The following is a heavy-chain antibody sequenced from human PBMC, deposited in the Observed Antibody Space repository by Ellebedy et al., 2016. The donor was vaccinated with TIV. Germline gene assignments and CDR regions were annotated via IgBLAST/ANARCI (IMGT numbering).Heavy chain of an antibody. D-gene: IGHD2-15*01. V-gene: IGHV3-21*06. CDR2: IRSTGSDK. Sequence: GGSLKISCVASGFTFSNYNMNWVRQSPGKGLEWVSSIRSTGSDKYYAESVKGRFTISRDNAQDTLFLQMNSLRAEDTAVYFCSRGWSTPDSWGQGTLVIVSS. CDR3: SRGWSTPDS. J-gene: IGHJ4*02. CDR1: GFTFSNYN.